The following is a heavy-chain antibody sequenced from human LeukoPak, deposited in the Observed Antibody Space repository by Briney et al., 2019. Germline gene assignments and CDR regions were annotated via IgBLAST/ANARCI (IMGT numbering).Heavy chain of an antibody. Sequence: RGSLRLSCAASGFTLSTYGMYWVRQAPGKGRGRGAAIWNDGSNKHYADYVKGRFTISRDNSNNTLDLQMNSLRAEDTAVYYCAKDLSSSWFEGLDNWGQGTLVTVSS. D-gene: IGHD6-13*01. CDR2: IWNDGSNK. CDR1: GFTLSTYG. V-gene: IGHV3-33*06. J-gene: IGHJ4*02. CDR3: AKDLSSSWFEGLDN.